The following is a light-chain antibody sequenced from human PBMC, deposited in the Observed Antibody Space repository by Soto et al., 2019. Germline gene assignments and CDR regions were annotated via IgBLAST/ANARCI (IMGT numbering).Light chain of an antibody. CDR2: GAS. CDR1: QSVNIY. V-gene: IGKV3D-15*01. Sequence: EIVMTQSPATLSVSPGERATLSCRASQSVNIYLAWYQQKPGQAPRLLIFGASSRATGIPARFSGSGSGTEFTLTISSLQPDDFATYYCQHYNSYSEAFGQGTKVDI. J-gene: IGKJ1*01. CDR3: QHYNSYSEA.